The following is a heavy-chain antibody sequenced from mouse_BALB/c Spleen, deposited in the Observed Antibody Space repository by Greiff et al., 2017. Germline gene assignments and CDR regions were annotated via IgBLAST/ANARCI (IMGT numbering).Heavy chain of an antibody. CDR3: ARDRYYDYDDGYAMDY. CDR1: GFTFTDYY. D-gene: IGHD2-4*01. Sequence: DVHLVESGGGLVQPGGSLRLSCATSGFTFTDYYMSWVRQPPGKALEWLGFIRNKANGYTTEYSASVKGRFTISRDNSQSILYLQMNTLRAEDSATYYCARDRYYDYDDGYAMDYWGQGTSVTVSS. CDR2: IRNKANGYTT. V-gene: IGHV7-3*02. J-gene: IGHJ4*01.